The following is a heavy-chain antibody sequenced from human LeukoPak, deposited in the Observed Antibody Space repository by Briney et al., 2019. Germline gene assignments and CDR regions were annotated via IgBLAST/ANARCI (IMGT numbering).Heavy chain of an antibody. D-gene: IGHD2-2*01. CDR1: GHTFTSYG. V-gene: IGHV1-18*01. J-gene: IGHJ4*02. CDR3: AMSSVVVPAATPHPLDY. Sequence: GASVKVSCKASGHTFTSYGISWVRQAPGQGLEWMGWISAYNGNTNYAQKLQGRVTMTTDTSTSTAYMELRSLRSDDTAVYYCAMSSVVVPAATPHPLDYWGQGTLVTVSS. CDR2: ISAYNGNT.